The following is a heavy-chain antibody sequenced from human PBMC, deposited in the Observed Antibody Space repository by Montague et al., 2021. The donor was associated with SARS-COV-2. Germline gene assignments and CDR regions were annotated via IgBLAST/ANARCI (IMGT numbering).Heavy chain of an antibody. J-gene: IGHJ6*02. CDR2: IYYSVST. Sequence: SETLSLTCIVSGGSVSSGSYYWSWIRQPPGKGLEWIGYIYYSVSTNYNPSLKSRVTISGDTSKNQFSLKLSSVTAADTAVYYCARDPWRITIFGVVTRYGMDVWGQGTTVTVSS. CDR1: GGSVSSGSYY. V-gene: IGHV4-61*01. CDR3: ARDPWRITIFGVVTRYGMDV. D-gene: IGHD3-3*01.